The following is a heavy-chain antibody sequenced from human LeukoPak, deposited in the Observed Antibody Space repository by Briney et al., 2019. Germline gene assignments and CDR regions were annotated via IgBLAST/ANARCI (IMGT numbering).Heavy chain of an antibody. CDR2: ISYDERTK. J-gene: IGHJ4*02. CDR1: GFIFHNFA. V-gene: IGHV3-30*04. Sequence: GGSLRLSCVASGFIFHNFAMHWVRQAPGQGLEWVAAISYDERTKYYADSVKGRFTISRDNSKNTLYLQMNSLRAEDTAVYYCAKVRYDSSGYQSPYFDYWGQGILVTVSS. D-gene: IGHD3-22*01. CDR3: AKVRYDSSGYQSPYFDY.